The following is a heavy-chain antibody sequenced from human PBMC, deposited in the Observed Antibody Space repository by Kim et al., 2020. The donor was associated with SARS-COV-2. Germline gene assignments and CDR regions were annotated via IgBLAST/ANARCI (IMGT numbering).Heavy chain of an antibody. Sequence: ASVKVSCRASGYIFIGYYIYWLRQAPGQGLEWLGWISSKDGATEYAQKFQGGVMMTTDTSVRTVYMELHGLRSDDTAVYYCARADPLGSGFPYYYFDFWGQGALVTVSS. CDR3: ARADPLGSGFPYYYFDF. CDR2: ISSKDGAT. V-gene: IGHV1-2*02. CDR1: GYIFIGYY. J-gene: IGHJ4*02. D-gene: IGHD6-25*01.